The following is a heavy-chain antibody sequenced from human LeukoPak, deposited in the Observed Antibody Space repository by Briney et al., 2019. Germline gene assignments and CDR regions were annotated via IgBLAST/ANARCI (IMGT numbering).Heavy chain of an antibody. J-gene: IGHJ4*02. Sequence: SHTLSLTRTVSVGSIRGYFCSCIRQPPAKALECIGYIYYSGSTNYNPSLKSRVTISVDTSKNQFSLKLSSVTTADTAVYYCARDVGIPTAGDYWGQGTLVTVSS. CDR2: IYYSGST. CDR1: VGSIRGYF. CDR3: ARDVGIPTAGDY. D-gene: IGHD6-13*01. V-gene: IGHV4-59*01.